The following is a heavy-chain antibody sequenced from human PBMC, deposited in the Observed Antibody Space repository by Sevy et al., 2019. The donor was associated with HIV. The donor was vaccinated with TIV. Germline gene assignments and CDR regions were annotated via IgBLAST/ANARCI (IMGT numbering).Heavy chain of an antibody. CDR2: INTFTGDT. Sequence: ASVKVSCEASGYTFSTYGINWVRRAPRQGLEWIGWINTFTGDTNYLQKLQDRVTMTKDTSTSTVYMELRSLRSDDTAVYYCARGYCSGGRCYPGGYWGQGTLVTVSS. CDR3: ARGYCSGGRCYPGGY. J-gene: IGHJ4*02. CDR1: GYTFSTYG. D-gene: IGHD2-15*01. V-gene: IGHV1-18*01.